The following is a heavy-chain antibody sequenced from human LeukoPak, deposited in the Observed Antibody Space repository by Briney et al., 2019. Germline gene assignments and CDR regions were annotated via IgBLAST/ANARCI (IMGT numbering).Heavy chain of an antibody. Sequence: GGSLRLSCVASGFTFSNYGMQWVRQAPGKGLEWVAVIANDASSKYYADSVKGRFTISRDNSKNTLYLQMNSLRAEDTAVYYCARDRHPYWGQGTLVTVSS. D-gene: IGHD6-6*01. J-gene: IGHJ4*02. V-gene: IGHV3-30*03. CDR3: ARDRHPY. CDR1: GFTFSNYG. CDR2: IANDASSK.